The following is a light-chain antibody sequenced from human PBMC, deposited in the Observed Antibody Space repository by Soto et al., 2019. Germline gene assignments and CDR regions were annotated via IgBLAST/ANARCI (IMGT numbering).Light chain of an antibody. J-gene: IGKJ4*01. CDR3: QKRSNWPLT. Sequence: EIVMTQSPATLSVSPVEIATLSCMASQSVSSNLAWYQQKPGQAPRLLIYGASTRATGIPARFSGSGSGTDFTLTISSLEPEDFAVYYCQKRSNWPLTCGGGTKGDIK. CDR1: QSVSSN. CDR2: GAS. V-gene: IGKV3-15*01.